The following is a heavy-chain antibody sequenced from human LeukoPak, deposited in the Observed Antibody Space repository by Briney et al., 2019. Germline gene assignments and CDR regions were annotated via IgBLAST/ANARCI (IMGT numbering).Heavy chain of an antibody. V-gene: IGHV1-69*06. CDR1: GGTFSSYA. D-gene: IGHD3-16*01. CDR3: AREGGRAAFDY. CDR2: IIPILGTA. J-gene: IGHJ4*02. Sequence: SVKVSCKASGGTFSSYAISWVRQAPGQGLEWMGGIIPILGTANYAQKFQGRVTITADKSTSTAYMGLSSLRSEDTAVYYCAREGGRAAFDYWGQGTLVTVSS.